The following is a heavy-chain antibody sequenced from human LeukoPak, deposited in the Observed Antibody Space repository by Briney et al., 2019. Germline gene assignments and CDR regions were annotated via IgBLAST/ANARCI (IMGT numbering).Heavy chain of an antibody. CDR3: AREKMRRYSYGYAH. CDR1: GGSFSGYY. D-gene: IGHD5-18*01. Sequence: SETLSLTCAVYGGSFSGYYWSWIRQPPGKGLEWIGEINHSGSTNYNSSLKSRVTISVDTSKNQFSLKVSSVTVADTAVYYCAREKMRRYSYGYAHWGQGTLVTVSS. V-gene: IGHV4-34*01. CDR2: INHSGST. J-gene: IGHJ4*02.